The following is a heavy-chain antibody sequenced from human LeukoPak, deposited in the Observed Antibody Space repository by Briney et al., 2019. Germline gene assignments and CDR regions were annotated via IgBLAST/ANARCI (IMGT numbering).Heavy chain of an antibody. CDR2: IYHSGST. V-gene: IGHV4-38-2*01. CDR3: ARSYYDFWSGYQAYYFDY. Sequence: SETLSLTCAVSGYSISSGYYWGWIRQPPGKGLEWIGSIYHSGSTYYNPSLKSRVTILVDTSKNQFSLKLSSVTAADTAVYYCARSYYDFWSGYQAYYFDYWGQGTLVTVSS. D-gene: IGHD3-3*01. J-gene: IGHJ4*02. CDR1: GYSISSGYY.